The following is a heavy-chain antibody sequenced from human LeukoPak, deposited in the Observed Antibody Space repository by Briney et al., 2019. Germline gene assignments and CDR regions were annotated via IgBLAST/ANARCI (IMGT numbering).Heavy chain of an antibody. V-gene: IGHV4-39*01. J-gene: IGHJ5*02. CDR3: ARLGGLYNWLDP. CDR2: VSSSGTT. CDR1: GGSIISSLYR. Sequence: SETLSLTCTVSGGSIISSLYRRGWIRQSPEKGLEWIGTVSSSGTTDYNPSLESRLTLSVDTSKNQFSLRLNSVTVADTAVYFCARLGGLYNWLDPWGQGTLVIVSS.